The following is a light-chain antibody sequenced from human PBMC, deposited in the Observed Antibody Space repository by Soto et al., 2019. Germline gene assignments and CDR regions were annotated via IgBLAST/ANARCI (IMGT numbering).Light chain of an antibody. CDR2: KAA. J-gene: IGKJ4*01. CDR3: QQYNSYPLT. Sequence: DIQLTQSPSTLSASVGDRVTITCRASQSISSWLAWYQQKLGKAPKLLIHKAASLESGVPSRFSGSGSGTEFTLTINSLQPGDFATYYCQQYNSYPLTFGGGTNVEIK. CDR1: QSISSW. V-gene: IGKV1-5*03.